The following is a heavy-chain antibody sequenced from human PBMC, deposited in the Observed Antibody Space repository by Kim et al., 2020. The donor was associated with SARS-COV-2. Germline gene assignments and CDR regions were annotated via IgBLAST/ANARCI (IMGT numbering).Heavy chain of an antibody. D-gene: IGHD2-2*01. J-gene: IGHJ4*02. V-gene: IGHV7-4-1*02. Sequence: ASVKVSCKASGYTFTTYAMSWVRQAPGQGLEWMGWINTNTGNPTFAQGFTGRFVFSLDSSVSTAYLQISSLKAEDTAVYYCARGRRCSSASCYGDYWGQGTLVTVSS. CDR1: GYTFTTYA. CDR3: ARGRRCSSASCYGDY. CDR2: INTNTGNP.